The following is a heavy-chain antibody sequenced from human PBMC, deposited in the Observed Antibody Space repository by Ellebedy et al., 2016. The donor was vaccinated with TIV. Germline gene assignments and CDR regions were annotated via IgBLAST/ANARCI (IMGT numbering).Heavy chain of an antibody. J-gene: IGHJ6*02. D-gene: IGHD6-19*01. CDR1: GGTLRTYA. CDR3: ARAPTRYTSGWSGSYYAMDV. V-gene: IGHV1-69*13. Sequence: SVKVSCKASGGTLRTYAVSWVRQAPGQGLEWMGGIIPVFGTGNYSQKFQDRVTITADESTSTVYMEVARLRSDDTALYFCARAPTRYTSGWSGSYYAMDVWGQGTTVIVPS. CDR2: IIPVFGTG.